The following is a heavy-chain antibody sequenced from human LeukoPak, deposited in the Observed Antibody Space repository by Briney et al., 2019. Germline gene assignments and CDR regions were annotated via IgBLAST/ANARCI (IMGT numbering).Heavy chain of an antibody. V-gene: IGHV1-69*04. CDR1: GGTFSSYA. D-gene: IGHD1-1*01. CDR2: IIPILGIA. CDR3: ARDALGVEVPPDAFDI. Sequence: ASVKVSCKASGGTFSSYAISWVRQAPGQGLEWMGRIIPILGIANYAQKFQGRVTITADKSTSTAYMELSSLRSEDTAVYYCARDALGVEVPPDAFDIWGQGTMVTVSS. J-gene: IGHJ3*02.